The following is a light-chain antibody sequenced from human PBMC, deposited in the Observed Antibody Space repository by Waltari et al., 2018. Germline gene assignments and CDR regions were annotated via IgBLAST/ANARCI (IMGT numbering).Light chain of an antibody. Sequence: QSVLTQAPPMPAAPGPWATISCTGSGFNIGSGFDVHWYQPPPRPAPKLLIYGGTSRPAGVPERFFGTTSRNSASLVIIELQPEDEAVYYCQSYDTSLSVVFGGGTKLTVL. CDR1: GFNIGSGFD. J-gene: IGLJ3*02. CDR3: QSYDTSLSVV. CDR2: GGT. V-gene: IGLV1-40*01.